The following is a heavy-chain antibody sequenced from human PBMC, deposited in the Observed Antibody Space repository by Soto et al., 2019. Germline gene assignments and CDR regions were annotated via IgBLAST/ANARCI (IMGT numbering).Heavy chain of an antibody. V-gene: IGHV3-30*18. CDR1: GFTFSSYG. D-gene: IGHD6-13*01. CDR2: ISYDGSNK. CDR3: AKLIGQQLAGSDY. Sequence: GGSLRLSCAASGFTFSSYGMHWVRQAPGKGLEWVAVISYDGSNKYYADSVKGRFTISRDNSKNTLYPQMNSLRAEDTAVYYCAKLIGQQLAGSDYWGQGTLVTVSS. J-gene: IGHJ4*02.